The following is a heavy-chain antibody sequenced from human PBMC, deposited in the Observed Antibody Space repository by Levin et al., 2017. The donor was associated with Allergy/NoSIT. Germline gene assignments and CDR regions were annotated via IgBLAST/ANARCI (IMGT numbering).Heavy chain of an antibody. V-gene: IGHV4-59*08. CDR3: ARHKSIISSAGFDC. D-gene: IGHD6-25*01. Sequence: PSETLSLTCTVSGASVSLYYWSWVRQPPGKGLQWIGCIYNNADYNPSLKNRVTISRDTSKNQVSLTLTSLTAADTAVYFCARHKSIISSAGFDCWGQGALVAVSP. J-gene: IGHJ4*02. CDR1: GASVSLYY. CDR2: IYNNA.